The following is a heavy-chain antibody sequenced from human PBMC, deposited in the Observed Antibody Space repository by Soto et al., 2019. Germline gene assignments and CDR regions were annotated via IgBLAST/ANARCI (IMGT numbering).Heavy chain of an antibody. V-gene: IGHV3-7*03. CDR2: IKQDGSEK. J-gene: IGHJ6*02. CDR1: EFSFSGYW. D-gene: IGHD3-10*01. Sequence: EVQLVESGGGLVQPGGSLRLSCAASEFSFSGYWMSWVRQAPGKGLEWVANIKQDGSEKYYVGSVKGRFTISRDNTENSLYLQMNSLRAEDTAVYYCARGGRRGYYGSGIPLGSDNGMDVWGQGTTVTVSS. CDR3: ARGGRRGYYGSGIPLGSDNGMDV.